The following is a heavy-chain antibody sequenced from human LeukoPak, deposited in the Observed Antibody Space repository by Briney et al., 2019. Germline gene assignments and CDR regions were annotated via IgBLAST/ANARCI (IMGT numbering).Heavy chain of an antibody. D-gene: IGHD6-13*01. J-gene: IGHJ4*02. Sequence: GGSLRLSCAASGFTFSGSAMHGVRQASRKGVEWVGRIRSIANSYATAYAPSVKGRFTISRDDSKNTAYLQMNSLKPEDTAVYYCTTIAAAGTDYWGQGTLVTVSS. CDR3: TTIAAAGTDY. V-gene: IGHV3-73*01. CDR2: IRSIANSYAT. CDR1: GFTFSGSA.